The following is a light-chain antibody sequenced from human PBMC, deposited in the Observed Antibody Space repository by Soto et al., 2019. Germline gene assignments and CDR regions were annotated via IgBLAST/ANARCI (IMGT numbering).Light chain of an antibody. CDR3: QQYNSYLYT. J-gene: IGKJ2*01. V-gene: IGKV1-5*01. CDR1: QSISSW. CDR2: DAS. Sequence: DIQMTQSPSTLSASVGDRVTITCRASQSISSWLAWYQQKPGKAPKLLIFDASSLESGVPSRFIGSESGTEFTLTITSLQPDDFATYYCQQYNSYLYTFGQGTKLEIK.